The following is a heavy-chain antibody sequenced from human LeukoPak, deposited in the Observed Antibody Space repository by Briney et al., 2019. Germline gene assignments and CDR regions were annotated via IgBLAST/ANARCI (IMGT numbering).Heavy chain of an antibody. CDR3: ARGGGDRRDGSLGGAFDI. D-gene: IGHD5-24*01. Sequence: PSETLSLTCTVSGYSISSGYYWGWIRQPPGQGLEWIGSIYHSGSTYYNPSLKSRVTISVDTSKNQFSLKLSSVTAADTAVYYCARGGGDRRDGSLGGAFDIWGQGTMVTVSS. V-gene: IGHV4-38-2*02. CDR2: IYHSGST. CDR1: GYSISSGYY. J-gene: IGHJ3*02.